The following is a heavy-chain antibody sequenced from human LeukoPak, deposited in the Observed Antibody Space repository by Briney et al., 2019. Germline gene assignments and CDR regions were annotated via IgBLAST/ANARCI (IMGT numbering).Heavy chain of an antibody. CDR2: IYSGGST. Sequence: GGSLRLSCAASGFTVSSNYMSWVRQAPGKGLEWVSVIYSGGSTYYADSVKGRFTISRDNSKNTLYLQMNSLRAEDTAVYYCAREGEGGGTADFDYWGQGTLVTVSS. CDR1: GFTVSSNY. D-gene: IGHD2-15*01. CDR3: AREGEGGGTADFDY. V-gene: IGHV3-53*01. J-gene: IGHJ4*02.